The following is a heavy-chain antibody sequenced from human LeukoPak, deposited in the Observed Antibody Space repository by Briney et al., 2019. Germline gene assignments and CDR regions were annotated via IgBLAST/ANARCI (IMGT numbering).Heavy chain of an antibody. D-gene: IGHD2-21*02. V-gene: IGHV1-3*01. Sequence: ASVKVSCKASGYTFTSYGISWVRQAPGQGLEWMGWINAGNGNTKYSQRFQGRVTITRDTSATTAYMEMSSLRSEDTAVYYCARGQVTTATDAFGIWGQGTMVIVSS. CDR3: ARGQVTTATDAFGI. CDR1: GYTFTSYG. J-gene: IGHJ3*02. CDR2: INAGNGNT.